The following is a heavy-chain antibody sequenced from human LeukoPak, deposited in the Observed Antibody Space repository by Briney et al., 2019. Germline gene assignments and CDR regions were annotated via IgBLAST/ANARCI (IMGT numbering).Heavy chain of an antibody. J-gene: IGHJ4*02. CDR3: ARGFPTVTTRY. Sequence: AGGSLRLSCAASGFTFSSYEMNWVRRAPGKGLEWVSYISSSGSTIYYADSVKGRFTISRDNAKNSLYLQMNSLRAEDTAVYYCARGFPTVTTRYWGQGTLVTVSS. D-gene: IGHD4-17*01. CDR2: ISSSGSTI. V-gene: IGHV3-48*03. CDR1: GFTFSSYE.